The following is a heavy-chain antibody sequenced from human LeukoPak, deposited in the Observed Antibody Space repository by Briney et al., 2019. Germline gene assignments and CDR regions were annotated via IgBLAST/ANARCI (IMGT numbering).Heavy chain of an antibody. CDR1: GFTFSSYW. CDR2: IKQDGSEK. J-gene: IGHJ4*02. CDR3: AKFRNVLRYFDWLIDY. V-gene: IGHV3-7*03. D-gene: IGHD3-9*01. Sequence: PGGSLRLSCAASGFTFSSYWMSWVRQAPGKGLEWVANIKQDGSEKYYVDSVKGRFTISRDNAKNSLYLQMNSLRAEDTAVYYCAKFRNVLRYFDWLIDYWGQGTLVTVSS.